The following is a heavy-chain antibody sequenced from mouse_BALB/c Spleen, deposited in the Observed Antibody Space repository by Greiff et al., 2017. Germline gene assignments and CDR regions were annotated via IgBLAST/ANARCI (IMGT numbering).Heavy chain of an antibody. CDR3: ARDGPAGAKDY. CDR2: IRNKANGYTT. Sequence: EVKLMESGGGLVQPGGSLRLSCATSGFTFTDYYMSWVRQPPGKALEWLGFIRNKANGYTTEYSASVKGRFTISRDNSQSILYLQMNTLRAEDSATYYCARDGPAGAKDYWGQGTSVTVSS. CDR1: GFTFTDYY. D-gene: IGHD1-2*01. V-gene: IGHV7-3*02. J-gene: IGHJ4*01.